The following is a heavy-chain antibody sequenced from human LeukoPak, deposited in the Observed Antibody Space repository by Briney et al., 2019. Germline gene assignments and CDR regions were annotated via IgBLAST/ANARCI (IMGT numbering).Heavy chain of an antibody. Sequence: ASVKVSCKASGYTFTNYYIHWVRQAPGQGLEWMGIINPTSGSTAYTQKFQGRVTMTRDTSTSTVYMELSSLRSDDTAVYYCATYYYDSSGYYYPTDYWGQGTLVTVSS. J-gene: IGHJ4*02. CDR2: INPTSGST. CDR3: ATYYYDSSGYYYPTDY. V-gene: IGHV1-46*01. CDR1: GYTFTNYY. D-gene: IGHD3-22*01.